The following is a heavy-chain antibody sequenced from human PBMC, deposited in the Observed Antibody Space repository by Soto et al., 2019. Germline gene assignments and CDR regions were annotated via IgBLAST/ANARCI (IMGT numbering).Heavy chain of an antibody. CDR3: ARHYSDSY. CDR2: ISPSGNT. CDR1: GDSIHSYY. D-gene: IGHD4-17*01. Sequence: LGNPSLSCAFSGDSIHSYYCSWIRQPPGKGLDWIGCISPSGNTNYNPSLKSRVTISVDTPKNQFSLNLSSVTAADTAVYHCARHYSDSYWGQGVLVT. V-gene: IGHV4-59*08. J-gene: IGHJ4*02.